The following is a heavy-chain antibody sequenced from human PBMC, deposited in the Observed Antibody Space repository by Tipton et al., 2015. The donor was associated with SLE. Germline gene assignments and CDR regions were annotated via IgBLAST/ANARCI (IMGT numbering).Heavy chain of an antibody. CDR3: AIAVVGTLSFDY. V-gene: IGHV1-18*01. D-gene: IGHD6-19*01. Sequence: QLVQSGAEVKKPGASVRVSCKASGYTFTTYDISWVRQAPGQGLEWMGWISAYNGNTNCAQKLQGRVTMTTDASTSTAYMELRSLRSDDTAVYYCAIAVVGTLSFDYWGQGTLVTVSS. CDR1: GYTFTTYD. J-gene: IGHJ4*02. CDR2: ISAYNGNT.